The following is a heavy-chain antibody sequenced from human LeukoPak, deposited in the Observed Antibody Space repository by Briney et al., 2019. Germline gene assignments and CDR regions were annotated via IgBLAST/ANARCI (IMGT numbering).Heavy chain of an antibody. V-gene: IGHV3-30-3*01. J-gene: IGHJ5*02. CDR3: ARDRQQWLAIDL. Sequence: PGGSLRLSCAASGFSLSNYWMNWVRQAPGKGLGWVAVISYDGSNKYYADSVKGRFTISRDNSKNTLYLQMNSLRAEDTAVYYCARDRQQWLAIDLWGQGTLVTVSS. CDR1: GFSLSNYW. D-gene: IGHD6-19*01. CDR2: ISYDGSNK.